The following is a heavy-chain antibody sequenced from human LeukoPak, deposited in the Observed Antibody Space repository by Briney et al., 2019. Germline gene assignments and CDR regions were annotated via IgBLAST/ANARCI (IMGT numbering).Heavy chain of an antibody. CDR1: GFTFSNYW. CDR2: INSAGGST. CDR3: ARTLYYYDSSGYPLPYFDN. D-gene: IGHD3-22*01. V-gene: IGHV3-74*01. J-gene: IGHJ4*02. Sequence: PGGSLRLSCAASGFTFSNYWMHWVRQAPGEGLVWVSRINSAGGSTNYADSVKGRFTSSRDNAKNTLYLQMNSLRAEDTAVYYCARTLYYYDSSGYPLPYFDNWGQGTLVTVSS.